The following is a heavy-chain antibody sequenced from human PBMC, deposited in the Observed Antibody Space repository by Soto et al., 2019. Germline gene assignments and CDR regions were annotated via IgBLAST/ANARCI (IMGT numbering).Heavy chain of an antibody. Sequence: XSVKVSCKASVYTFTSYYIHWVRQAPGQGLEWMGIINPSGGSTSYAQKFQGRVTMTRDTSTSTVYVELSSLRSEDTAVYYCARGGDLYYYGSGKNWRRQLNNWFDHWGQGPLVTVSS. CDR1: VYTFTSYY. D-gene: IGHD3-10*01. J-gene: IGHJ5*02. V-gene: IGHV1-46*01. CDR3: ARGGDLYYYGSGKNWRRQLNNWFDH. CDR2: INPSGGST.